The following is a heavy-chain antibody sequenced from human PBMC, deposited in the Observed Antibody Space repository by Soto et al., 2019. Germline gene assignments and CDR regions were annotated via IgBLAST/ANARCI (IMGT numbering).Heavy chain of an antibody. Sequence: GGSLRLSCAASGFTFSSYNMNWVRQAPGKGLEWVSSISSSSSYIYYADAVKGRFTISRDIDKNSLYLQMNSMRAEDTDVYDCARVWHSSGSYALDYWGQGNPVTGSS. V-gene: IGHV3-21*01. J-gene: IGHJ4*02. CDR3: ARVWHSSGSYALDY. CDR2: ISSSSSYI. CDR1: GFTFSSYN. D-gene: IGHD1-26*01.